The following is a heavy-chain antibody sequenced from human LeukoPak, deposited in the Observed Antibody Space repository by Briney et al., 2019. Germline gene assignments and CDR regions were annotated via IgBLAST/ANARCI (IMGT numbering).Heavy chain of an antibody. CDR1: GGTLSSYA. CDR2: IIPILGIA. D-gene: IGHD3-10*01. J-gene: IGHJ4*02. CDR3: ARDRRLWFGNYFDY. Sequence: SVKVSCKASGGTLSSYAISWVRQAPGQGLEWMGRIIPILGIANYAQKFQGRATITADKSTSTAYMELSSLRSEDTAVYYCARDRRLWFGNYFDYWGQGTLVTVSS. V-gene: IGHV1-69*04.